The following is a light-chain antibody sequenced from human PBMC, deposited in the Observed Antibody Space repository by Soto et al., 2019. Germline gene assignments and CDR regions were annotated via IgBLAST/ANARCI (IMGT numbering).Light chain of an antibody. V-gene: IGLV2-11*01. CDR3: CSYAGSYTLVV. CDR1: SSDVGGYDY. J-gene: IGLJ2*01. CDR2: GVT. Sequence: QSVLTQPRSVSRSPGQSVTISCTGTSSDVGGYDYVSWYQQHPGKAPKLMIYGVTKRPSGVPDRFSGSKSGNTASLTISGLQADDEADYYCCSYAGSYTLVVFGGGTKVTVL.